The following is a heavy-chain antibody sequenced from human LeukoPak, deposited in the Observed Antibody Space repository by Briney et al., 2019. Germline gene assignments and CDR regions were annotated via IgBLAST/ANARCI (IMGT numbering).Heavy chain of an antibody. CDR1: GFTFSSYG. J-gene: IGHJ4*02. V-gene: IGHV3-48*03. CDR3: ARIKRGNGGPNY. CDR2: ITSGGSTI. D-gene: IGHD4-23*01. Sequence: PGGSLRLSCAASGFTFSSYGMNWVRQAPGKGLDWVSYITSGGSTIYYADSVEGRFTISRDNAKNSLYLQMNSLRVEDTAVYYCARIKRGNGGPNYWGRGTLVTVSS.